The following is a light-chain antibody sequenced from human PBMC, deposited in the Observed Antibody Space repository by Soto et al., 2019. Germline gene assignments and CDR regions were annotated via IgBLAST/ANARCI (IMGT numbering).Light chain of an antibody. CDR1: SSDVGGYNY. V-gene: IGLV2-14*01. Sequence: QSVLTQPASVSGSPGQSITISCTGTSSDVGGYNYVSWYQQHPGKAPKLIIYEVSNRPTGVSNRFSGSKSGHTASLTISGLQAEDEADYYCCSYAGSYTYVFGTGTKLTVL. CDR2: EVS. CDR3: CSYAGSYTYV. J-gene: IGLJ1*01.